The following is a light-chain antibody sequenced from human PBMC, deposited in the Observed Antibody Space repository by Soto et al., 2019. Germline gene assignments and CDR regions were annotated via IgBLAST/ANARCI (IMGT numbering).Light chain of an antibody. CDR2: EVN. V-gene: IGLV2-8*01. CDR1: SSDIGGYNS. Sequence: QSVLTQPPSASGSPGQSVTISCTGTSSDIGGYNSVSWYQQHPGKAPRHMIYEVNKRPSGVPDRFSGSKSGYTASLTVSGLQTEDEAFYYCSSSAGIYHYLVFGGGTQLTVL. CDR3: SSSAGIYHYLV. J-gene: IGLJ3*02.